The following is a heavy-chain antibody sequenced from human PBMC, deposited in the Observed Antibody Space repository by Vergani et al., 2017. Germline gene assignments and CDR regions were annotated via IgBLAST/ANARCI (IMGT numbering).Heavy chain of an antibody. D-gene: IGHD3-9*01. J-gene: IGHJ6*02. CDR2: VYTSGMT. CDR1: GGSINTGAYY. Sequence: QVQLQESGPRLVRPSQTLSLTCTVSGGSINTGAYYWSWIRQPAGKGLEWIGRVYTSGMTNYNPSLKSRVTILVDRSKSQLSLKLTSVTAGDTAVYFCARVKHRDESSTGYRLEGMDVWGQGITVTVAS. CDR3: ARVKHRDESSTGYRLEGMDV. V-gene: IGHV4-61*02.